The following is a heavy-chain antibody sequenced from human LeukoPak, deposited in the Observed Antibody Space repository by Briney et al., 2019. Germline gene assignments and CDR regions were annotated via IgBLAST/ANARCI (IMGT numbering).Heavy chain of an antibody. J-gene: IGHJ4*02. CDR2: IKGKTDGGTT. D-gene: IGHD3-3*01. V-gene: IGHV3-15*01. Sequence: PGRSLRLSCAASGFTFSNAWMSWVRQAPGKGLEWVGRIKGKTDGGTTDYAAPVKGRFTISRDDSKNTLYLQMNSLKTEDTAVYYCTTGVDDYYFDYWGQGTLVAVSS. CDR3: TTGVDDYYFDY. CDR1: GFTFSNAW.